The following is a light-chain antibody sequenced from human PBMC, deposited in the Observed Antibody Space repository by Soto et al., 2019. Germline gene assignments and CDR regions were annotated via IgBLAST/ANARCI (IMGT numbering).Light chain of an antibody. CDR3: QQYNNYSWT. J-gene: IGKJ1*01. CDR2: DAS. V-gene: IGKV1-5*01. Sequence: DIQMTQSPSTLAASVGDRVTITCRASQTISNWLAWYQQKPGKAPKLLIYDASTLESGVPSRFSGSGSGTEFTLTIRGLQPGDFATYYCQQYNNYSWTFGQGTRVESK. CDR1: QTISNW.